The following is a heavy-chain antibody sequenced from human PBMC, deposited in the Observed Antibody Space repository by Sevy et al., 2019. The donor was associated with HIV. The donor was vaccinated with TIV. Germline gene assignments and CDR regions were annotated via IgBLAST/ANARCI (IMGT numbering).Heavy chain of an antibody. CDR3: ARDVETPFVRSFDS. J-gene: IGHJ4*02. CDR1: GLTFSSYS. V-gene: IGHV3-48*02. CDR2: ISSSSRTI. Sequence: EGSLRLSCVVSGLTFSSYSMNWVRQAPGKGLEWLAYISSSSRTIYYADSVEGRFTISRDNDKKSVFLQMNNLRDEDSDTYYCARDVETPFVRSFDSWGQGTMVTVSS. D-gene: IGHD5-18*01.